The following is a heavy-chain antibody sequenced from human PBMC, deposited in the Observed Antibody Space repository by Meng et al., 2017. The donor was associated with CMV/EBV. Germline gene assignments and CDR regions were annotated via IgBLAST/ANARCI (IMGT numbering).Heavy chain of an antibody. CDR1: GGTFSSYA. D-gene: IGHD3-16*02. CDR3: ATSSYDYVWGSYRSGDYYGMDV. Sequence: SVKVSCKASGGTFSSYAISWVRQAPGQGLEWMGGIIPILGIANYAQKFQGRVTITADKSTSTAYMELSSLRSEDTAVYYCATSSYDYVWGSYRSGDYYGMDVWGQGTTVTVSS. V-gene: IGHV1-69*10. CDR2: IIPILGIA. J-gene: IGHJ6*02.